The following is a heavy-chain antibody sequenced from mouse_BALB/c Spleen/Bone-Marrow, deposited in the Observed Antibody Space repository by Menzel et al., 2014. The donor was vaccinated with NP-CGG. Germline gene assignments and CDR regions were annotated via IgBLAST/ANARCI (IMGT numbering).Heavy chain of an antibody. CDR3: ARSGYGYDWFAY. J-gene: IGHJ3*01. CDR2: ISTYSGNT. D-gene: IGHD2-2*01. CDR1: GYTFTDYA. Sequence: VKLMESGPELVRPGVSVKISCKGSGYTFTDYAMHWVKQSRAKSLEWIGVISTYSGNTNYNRKSKGKATMTVDKSSSTAYMELVRLTSEDSAIYYCARSGYGYDWFAYWGQGTLVTVSA. V-gene: IGHV1-67*01.